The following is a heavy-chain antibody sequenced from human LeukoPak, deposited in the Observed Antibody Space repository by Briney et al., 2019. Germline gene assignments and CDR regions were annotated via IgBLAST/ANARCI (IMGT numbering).Heavy chain of an antibody. CDR3: ARVIYGALGDY. CDR1: GFTVSSNY. J-gene: IGHJ4*02. D-gene: IGHD4-17*01. V-gene: IGHV4-34*01. CDR2: INHSGST. Sequence: KTGGSLRLSCAASGFTVSSNYMSWVRQAPGKGLEWIGEINHSGSTNYNPSLKSRVTISVDTSKNQFSLKLSSVTAADTAVYYCARVIYGALGDYWGQGTLVTVSS.